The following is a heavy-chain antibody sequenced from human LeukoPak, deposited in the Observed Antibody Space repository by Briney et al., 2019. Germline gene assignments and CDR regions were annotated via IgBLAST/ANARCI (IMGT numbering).Heavy chain of an antibody. Sequence: SETLSLTCTVSGGSISSGGYSWSWIRQHPGKGLEWIGYIYYSGSTYYNPSLKSRVTISVDTSKNQFSLKLSSVTAADTAVYYCARAPYDSSGLDYWGQGTLVTVSS. D-gene: IGHD3-22*01. V-gene: IGHV4-31*03. CDR3: ARAPYDSSGLDY. CDR2: IYYSGST. J-gene: IGHJ4*02. CDR1: GGSISSGGYS.